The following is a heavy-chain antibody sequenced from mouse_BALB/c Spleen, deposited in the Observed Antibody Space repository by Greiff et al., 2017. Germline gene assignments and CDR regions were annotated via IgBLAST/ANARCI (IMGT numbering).Heavy chain of an antibody. CDR2: IDPANGNT. CDR1: GFNIKDTY. Sequence: EVQLQQSGAELVKPGASVKLSCTASGFNIKDTYMHWVKQRPEQGLEWIGRIDPANGNTKYDPKFQGKATITADTSSNTAYLQLSSLTSEDTAVYYCARGEYGNLFAYWGQGTLVTVSA. J-gene: IGHJ3*01. V-gene: IGHV14-3*02. D-gene: IGHD2-10*02. CDR3: ARGEYGNLFAY.